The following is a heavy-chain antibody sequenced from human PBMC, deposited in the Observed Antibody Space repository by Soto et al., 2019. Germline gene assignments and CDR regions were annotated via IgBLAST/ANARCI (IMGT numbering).Heavy chain of an antibody. CDR3: ARDRLRYFDWFYYYYGMEV. D-gene: IGHD3-9*01. CDR1: GYTFTSYD. CDR2: MNPNSGNT. Sequence: QVQLVQSGAEVKKPGASVKVSCKASGYTFTSYDINWVRQATGQGLEWMGWMNPNSGNTGYAQKFQGRVTMTRNTSXSXAXXALSSLRSEDTAVYYCARDRLRYFDWFYYYYGMEVWGQGTTVTVSS. J-gene: IGHJ6*02. V-gene: IGHV1-8*01.